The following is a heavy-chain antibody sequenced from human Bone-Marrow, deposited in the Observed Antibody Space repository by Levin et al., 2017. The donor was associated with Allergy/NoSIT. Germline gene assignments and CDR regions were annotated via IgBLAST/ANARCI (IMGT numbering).Heavy chain of an antibody. CDR3: AKDLSPRIAVTGNIEY. Sequence: GGSLRLSCAASGFTFNDYTMHWVRQAPQRGLEWVSLISWDASTTYYADSVRGRFTISRDNSKNALYLQMHSLTTEDTALYYCAKDLSPRIAVTGNIEYWGQGTLVTVSS. J-gene: IGHJ4*02. D-gene: IGHD6-19*01. V-gene: IGHV3-43*01. CDR2: ISWDASTT. CDR1: GFTFNDYT.